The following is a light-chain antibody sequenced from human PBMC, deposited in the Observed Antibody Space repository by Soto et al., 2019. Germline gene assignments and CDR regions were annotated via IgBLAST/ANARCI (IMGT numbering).Light chain of an antibody. CDR3: QQYNRYSGM. J-gene: IGKJ1*01. V-gene: IGKV1-5*01. CDR2: DSS. Sequence: IGDRVRIPCVASQTIRSCWAWYQQKPGIGLQLLMFDSSSLESGVPSRFNGHGSGTEFTLTISGLQPDDFESYYCQQYNRYSGMFGQGTKVDI. CDR1: QTIRSC.